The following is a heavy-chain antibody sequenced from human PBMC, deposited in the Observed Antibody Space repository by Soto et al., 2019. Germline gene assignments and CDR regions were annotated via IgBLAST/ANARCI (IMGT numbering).Heavy chain of an antibody. CDR1: GFTVSSTY. CDR3: CGPATVTINWFFDL. V-gene: IGHV3-66*01. D-gene: IGHD4-17*01. Sequence: EVQLVESGGGLVQPGGSLRLSCAASGFTVSSTYMSWVRQAPGKGLEWVSIIYGGGRTHYADSVKGRFTVSSDNYKNTLYLQMNSMTAEDTAMYYCCGPATVTINWFFDLWGRGTLVTVSS. CDR2: IYGGGRT. J-gene: IGHJ2*01.